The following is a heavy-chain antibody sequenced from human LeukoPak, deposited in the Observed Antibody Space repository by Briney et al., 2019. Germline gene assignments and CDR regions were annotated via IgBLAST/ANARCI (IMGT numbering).Heavy chain of an antibody. Sequence: RASEALSLTCTVSGGSISSGSYYWSWIRQPAGKGLEWIGRIYTSGSTNYNPSLKSRVTISVDTSKNQFSLKLSSVTAADTAVYYCARDHTLPIAAAGTPWFDPWGQGTLVTVSS. J-gene: IGHJ5*02. V-gene: IGHV4-61*02. CDR2: IYTSGST. D-gene: IGHD6-13*01. CDR1: GGSISSGSYY. CDR3: ARDHTLPIAAAGTPWFDP.